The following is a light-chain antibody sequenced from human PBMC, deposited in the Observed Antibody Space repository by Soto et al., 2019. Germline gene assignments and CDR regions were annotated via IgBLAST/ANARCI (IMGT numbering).Light chain of an antibody. CDR2: DVT. CDR3: SSYTSSSTLV. J-gene: IGLJ2*01. V-gene: IGLV2-14*01. CDR1: SSDIGDYNY. Sequence: QSALTQPASVSGSPGQSITISCTGTSSDIGDYNYVSWYQQHPGKAPKVMIYDVTNRPSGVSNRFSGSKSGNTAFLTISGLQAEDEADYYCSSYTSSSTLVFGGGTKLTVL.